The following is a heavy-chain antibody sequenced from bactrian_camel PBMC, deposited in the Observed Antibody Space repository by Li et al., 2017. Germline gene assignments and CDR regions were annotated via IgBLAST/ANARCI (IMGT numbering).Heavy chain of an antibody. Sequence: HVQLVESGGGLVQPGGSLRLSCAASKFTFTRYWMYWVRQAPGKGLEWVSSINSAGGATYYADSVKGRFTISRDGAKNVIALRMDSLKPEDTTTYCCAADLATDEPSLVEREYYYWGQGTQVTVS. J-gene: IGHJ4*01. CDR3: AADLATDEPSLVEREYYY. D-gene: IGHD4*01. CDR2: INSAGGAT. V-gene: IGHV3S1*01. CDR1: KFTFTRYW.